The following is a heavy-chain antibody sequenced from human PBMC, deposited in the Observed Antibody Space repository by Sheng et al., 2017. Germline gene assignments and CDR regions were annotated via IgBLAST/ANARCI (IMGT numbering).Heavy chain of an antibody. J-gene: IGHJ4*02. Sequence: QVQLVESGGGVVQPGRSLRLSCAASGFTFSSYAMHWVRQAPGKGLEWVAVISYDGSNKYYADSVKGRFTISRDNSKNTLYLQMNSLRAEDTAVYYCARDFQGSGSYYFDYWGQGTLVTVSS. CDR3: ARDFQGSGSYYFDY. CDR1: GFTFSSYA. D-gene: IGHD1-26*01. CDR2: ISYDGSNK. V-gene: IGHV3-30*04.